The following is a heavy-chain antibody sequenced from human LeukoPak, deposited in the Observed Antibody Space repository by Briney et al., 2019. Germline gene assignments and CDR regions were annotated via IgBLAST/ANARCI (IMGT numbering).Heavy chain of an antibody. Sequence: GASVKVSCKASGYTFTDYYIHWVRQAPGQGLEWMGWISPNSGGTKYAQKFQGRVTMTRDTSISTVHMELSRLRSDDTAVYYCARDYGDYGSHWDAFDIWGQGTMVTVSS. CDR1: GYTFTDYY. CDR3: ARDYGDYGSHWDAFDI. D-gene: IGHD4-17*01. J-gene: IGHJ3*02. V-gene: IGHV1-2*02. CDR2: ISPNSGGT.